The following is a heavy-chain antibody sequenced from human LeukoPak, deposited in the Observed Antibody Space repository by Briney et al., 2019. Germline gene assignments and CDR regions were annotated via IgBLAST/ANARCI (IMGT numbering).Heavy chain of an antibody. D-gene: IGHD1-26*01. V-gene: IGHV4-34*01. Sequence: SETLSLTCAVYGGSFSGYYWSWIRQPPGKGLEWIGEINHSGSTNYNPSLKSRVTISVDTSKNQFSLKLSSVTAADTAVYYCAGSVFWVGATLDVWGQGTTVTVSS. CDR2: INHSGST. CDR1: GGSFSGYY. CDR3: AGSVFWVGATLDV. J-gene: IGHJ6*02.